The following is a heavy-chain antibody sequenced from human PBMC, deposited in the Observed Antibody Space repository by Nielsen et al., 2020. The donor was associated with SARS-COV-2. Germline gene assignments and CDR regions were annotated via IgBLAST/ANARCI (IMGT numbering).Heavy chain of an antibody. D-gene: IGHD3-10*01. Sequence: ASVKVSCKASGYTFTSYDINWVRQATGQGLEWMGWMNPNSGNTGYAQKFQGRVTMTRNTSISTAYMELSSLRSEDTAVYYCARASFYGSGSYHWFDPWGQGTLVTVSS. CDR1: GYTFTSYD. CDR2: MNPNSGNT. J-gene: IGHJ5*02. V-gene: IGHV1-8*01. CDR3: ARASFYGSGSYHWFDP.